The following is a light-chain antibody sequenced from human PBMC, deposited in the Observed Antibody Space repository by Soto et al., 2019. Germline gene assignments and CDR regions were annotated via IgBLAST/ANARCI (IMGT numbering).Light chain of an antibody. J-gene: IGLJ3*02. V-gene: IGLV2-14*01. CDR1: SSDVGGYNY. Sequence: QSALTQPASVSGSPGQSITISCTGTSSDVGGYNYVSWYQQHPGKAPKLMIYEVNNRPSGVSNRFSGSKSGNTAYLSISGLQAEDDADYYCNSYTSSRTLVFGGGTKLTVL. CDR2: EVN. CDR3: NSYTSSRTLV.